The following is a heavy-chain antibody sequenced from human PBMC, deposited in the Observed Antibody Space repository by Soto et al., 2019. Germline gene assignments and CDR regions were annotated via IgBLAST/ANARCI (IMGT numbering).Heavy chain of an antibody. CDR3: ARGLGVAGTPGWFDP. V-gene: IGHV1-18*01. D-gene: IGHD6-19*01. Sequence: QVQLVQSGAEVKKPGASVKVSCKASGYTFTSYGISWVRQAPGQGLEWMGWISAYSGSTKYAQKLQDRVTMTTDTSTSTAYMELRSLRSDDTAVYYCARGLGVAGTPGWFDPWGQGTLVTVSS. J-gene: IGHJ5*02. CDR1: GYTFTSYG. CDR2: ISAYSGST.